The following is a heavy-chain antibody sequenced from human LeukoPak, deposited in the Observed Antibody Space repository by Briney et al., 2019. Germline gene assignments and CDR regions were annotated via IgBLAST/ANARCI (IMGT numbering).Heavy chain of an antibody. CDR2: ISYDGSNE. CDR3: ARGGYCSGGRCYSDDDYYGMDA. D-gene: IGHD2-15*01. CDR1: GFTFSRYT. J-gene: IGHJ6*02. V-gene: IGHV3-30*04. Sequence: GGSLRLSCAASGFTFSRYTLHWVRQAPGKGLEWVAVISYDGSNEYYADSVKGRFTISRDNSKDTLDLQMNSLRTEDTAVYYCARGGYCSGGRCYSDDDYYGMDAWGQGTTVTVSS.